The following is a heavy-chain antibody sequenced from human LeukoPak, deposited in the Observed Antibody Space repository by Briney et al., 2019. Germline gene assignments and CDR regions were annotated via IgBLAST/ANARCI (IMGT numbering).Heavy chain of an antibody. CDR1: GGSISSYY. CDR2: IYTSGST. Sequence: SETLSLTCTVSGGSISSYYWSWIRQPVGKGLEWIGRIYTSGSTNYNPSLKSRVTMSVDTSKNQFSLKLSSVTAADTAVYYCARVIVVRGVITTSYYMDVWGKGTTVTISS. D-gene: IGHD3-10*01. CDR3: ARVIVVRGVITTSYYMDV. V-gene: IGHV4-4*07. J-gene: IGHJ6*03.